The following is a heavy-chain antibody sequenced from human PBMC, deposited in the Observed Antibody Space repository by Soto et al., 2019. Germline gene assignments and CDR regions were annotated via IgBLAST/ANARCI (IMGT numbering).Heavy chain of an antibody. Sequence: QVQLLQSGAEVKKPGASVKVSCKASGYTFTSYGISWVRQAPGQGLEWMGWISAYTGNTNYAQKLQGRVTMTTDTSTSPAYMELRSLRSDDTAVYYCARKWGYFGVVIRNDAFDIWGQGTMVTVSS. V-gene: IGHV1-18*04. CDR1: GYTFTSYG. CDR2: ISAYTGNT. J-gene: IGHJ3*02. D-gene: IGHD3-3*01. CDR3: ARKWGYFGVVIRNDAFDI.